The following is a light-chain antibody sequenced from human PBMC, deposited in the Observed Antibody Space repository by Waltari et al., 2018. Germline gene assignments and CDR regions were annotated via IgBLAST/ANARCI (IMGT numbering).Light chain of an antibody. CDR3: QQYKAYPLT. Sequence: DIQMTQSPSSLSASVGDRVTLTCRASQDVSDYVAWFQQKAGKAPKPLIYGASSLQSGVPSHFSGRGSGTHLTLTIATLQPEDFATYYCQQYKAYPLTFGGGTMVEI. V-gene: IGKV1-16*02. CDR1: QDVSDY. CDR2: GAS. J-gene: IGKJ4*01.